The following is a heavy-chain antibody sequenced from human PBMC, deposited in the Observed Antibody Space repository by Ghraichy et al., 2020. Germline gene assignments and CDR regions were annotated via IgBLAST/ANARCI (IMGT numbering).Heavy chain of an antibody. Sequence: SETLSLTCTVSGGSISSYYWSWIRQPPGKGLEWIGYIYYSGSTNYNPSLKSRVTISVDTSKNQFSLKLSSVTAADTAVYYCARDRDFWRFDYWGQGTLVTVSS. CDR1: GGSISSYY. CDR3: ARDRDFWRFDY. CDR2: IYYSGST. V-gene: IGHV4-59*01. D-gene: IGHD3-3*01. J-gene: IGHJ4*02.